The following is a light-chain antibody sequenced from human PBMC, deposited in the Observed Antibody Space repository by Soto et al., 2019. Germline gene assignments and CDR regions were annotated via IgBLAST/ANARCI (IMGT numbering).Light chain of an antibody. V-gene: IGLV2-14*01. CDR2: DVT. J-gene: IGLJ1*01. CDR3: TSYISSSTTV. CDR1: SSDVGGYNS. Sequence: QSALTQPASVSGSPGQSITISCTGTSSDVGGYNSVSWYRQYPGKAPKLIIFDVTDRPSGISTRFSGSKSGNTASLTISGLQAEDEAVFYCTSYISSSTTVFGTGTQLTVL.